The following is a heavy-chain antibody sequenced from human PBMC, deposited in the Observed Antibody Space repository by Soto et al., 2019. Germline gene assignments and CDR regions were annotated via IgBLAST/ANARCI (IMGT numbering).Heavy chain of an antibody. CDR2: IKQDGSVK. V-gene: IGHV3-7*03. D-gene: IGHD4-17*01. J-gene: IGHJ4*02. CDR3: AKLRGDYTVFDY. Sequence: EVQLVESGGGLVQPGGSLRLSCAPSGFTFSNYWMSWVRQASGQGLEWVASIKQDGSVKHYVDSVKGRFTISRDNAEKSLHLQMNSLRAEDTAVYYCAKLRGDYTVFDYWGQGARVTVSS. CDR1: GFTFSNYW.